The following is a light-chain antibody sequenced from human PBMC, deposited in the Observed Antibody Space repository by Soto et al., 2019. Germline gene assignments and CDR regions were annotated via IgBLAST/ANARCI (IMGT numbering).Light chain of an antibody. CDR3: QQAYTFPWT. CDR2: GAS. CDR1: QGLSSW. Sequence: DIQMTQSPSSVSASVGDRVTITCRASQGLSSWLAWYQQKPGKAPKLLIYGASNLQSGVPSRFSGSGSGTDFTPTISSLQSEDFATYYCQQAYTFPWTFGQGTRVEI. V-gene: IGKV1-12*01. J-gene: IGKJ1*01.